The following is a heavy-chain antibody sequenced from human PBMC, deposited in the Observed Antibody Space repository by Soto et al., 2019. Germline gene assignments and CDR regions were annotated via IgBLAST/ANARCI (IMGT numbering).Heavy chain of an antibody. Sequence: ASETLSLTCTVSGGSISSGDYYWSWIRQPPGKGLEWIGYIYYSGSTYYNPSLKSRVTISVDTSKNQSSLKLSSVTAADTAVYYCARVSGPTSAFDYWGQGTPVTVSS. J-gene: IGHJ4*02. CDR2: IYYSGST. CDR3: ARVSGPTSAFDY. V-gene: IGHV4-30-4*01. CDR1: GGSISSGDYY. D-gene: IGHD3-16*01.